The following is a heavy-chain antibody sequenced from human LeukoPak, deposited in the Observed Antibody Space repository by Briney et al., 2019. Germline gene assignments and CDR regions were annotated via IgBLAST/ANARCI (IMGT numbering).Heavy chain of an antibody. V-gene: IGHV1-2*02. Sequence: ASVKVSCKASGYTFTGYYMYWVRQAPGQGLEWMGWLNPKRGGTNYAQKFQGRVTMTRDTSITTAYMELSRLTSDDTAVYYCARDNGMGYYGGSGYFDYWGQGTLVTVSS. D-gene: IGHD1-26*01. CDR3: ARDNGMGYYGGSGYFDY. J-gene: IGHJ4*02. CDR2: LNPKRGGT. CDR1: GYTFTGYY.